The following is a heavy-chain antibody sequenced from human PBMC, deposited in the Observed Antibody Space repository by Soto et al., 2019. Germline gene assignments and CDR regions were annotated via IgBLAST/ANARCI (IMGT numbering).Heavy chain of an antibody. CDR1: GFTLSYW. CDR2: IKEEGSEI. D-gene: IGHD4-17*01. CDR3: ASPRAVTSGWDR. V-gene: IGHV3-7*01. Sequence: GGSLRLSCTPSGFTLSYWMSWVRQAPGKGLEWVANIKEEGSEIQYVDSVKGRFTISGDTAKNSLYLEMNRLRVEDTAVYYCASPRAVTSGWDRWGQGTLVTVSS. J-gene: IGHJ5*02.